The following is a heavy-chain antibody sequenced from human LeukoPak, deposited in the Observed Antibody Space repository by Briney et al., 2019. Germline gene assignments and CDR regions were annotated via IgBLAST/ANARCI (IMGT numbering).Heavy chain of an antibody. CDR2: IESKTDGGTT. V-gene: IGHV3-15*04. Sequence: GGSLRLSCAASGFSFSDAWMSWVRQIPGKGLEWVGRIESKTDGGTTAYAAPVKGRFTISRADSTNTLYLQMNSLKSKDTAVYYCTTYGSGRKFDYWGQGILVTVSS. J-gene: IGHJ4*02. D-gene: IGHD3-10*01. CDR3: TTYGSGRKFDY. CDR1: GFSFSDAW.